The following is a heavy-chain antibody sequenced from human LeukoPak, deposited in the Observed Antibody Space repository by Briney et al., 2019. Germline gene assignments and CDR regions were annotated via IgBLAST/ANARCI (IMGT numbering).Heavy chain of an antibody. Sequence: SETLSLTCTVSGGSLSSYFWSWIRQPPGKGLEWIGYISYNGSTNYNPSLKSRVTISVDTSKNQFSLKLNSVTAADTAVYYCARHGSVLGVDYWGQGTLVTVSS. D-gene: IGHD2-8*02. CDR2: ISYNGST. CDR3: ARHGSVLGVDY. V-gene: IGHV4-59*08. J-gene: IGHJ4*02. CDR1: GGSLSSYF.